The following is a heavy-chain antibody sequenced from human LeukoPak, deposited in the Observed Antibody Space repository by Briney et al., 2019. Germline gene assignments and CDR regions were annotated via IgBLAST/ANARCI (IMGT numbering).Heavy chain of an antibody. Sequence: SETLSLTCRVSDGSISSYYWRWIRQPAGKGLEWIGRIYTRGTTNYNPSLKSRVTMSGDTSKNQVSLKLKSVTAADTSVYYCATSGGLGTIGVVVSATWAFDFWGQGTLVTVSS. CDR3: ATSGGLGTIGVVVSATWAFDF. CDR1: DGSISSYY. D-gene: IGHD2-15*01. J-gene: IGHJ4*02. CDR2: IYTRGTT. V-gene: IGHV4-4*07.